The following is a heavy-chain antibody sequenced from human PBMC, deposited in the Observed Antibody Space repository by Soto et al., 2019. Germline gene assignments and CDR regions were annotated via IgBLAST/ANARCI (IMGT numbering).Heavy chain of an antibody. V-gene: IGHV3-53*01. CDR1: GFTVISNY. J-gene: IGHJ4*02. Sequence: GGSLRLSCAASGFTVISNYMSWVLQAPGKGLEWVSVIYSGGSTYYADSVKGRFTISRDNSKSTLYLQMNSLRAEDTAVYYCAIYYYDSSGYLYFDYWGQETLVTVSS. D-gene: IGHD3-22*01. CDR2: IYSGGST. CDR3: AIYYYDSSGYLYFDY.